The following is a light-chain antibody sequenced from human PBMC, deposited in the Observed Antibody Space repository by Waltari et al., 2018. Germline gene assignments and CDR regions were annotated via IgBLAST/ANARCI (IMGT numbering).Light chain of an antibody. J-gene: IGKJ1*01. CDR3: QQYNNWPWT. CDR1: QSVGSN. Sequence: DIVMTQSPATLSVSLGERATLSCRASQSVGSNYLAWYQQTPGQAPRLLISSASTRATGVPARFSGSGSGTEFTLTISSLQSEDFAIYYCQQYNNWPWTFGQGTKVEI. CDR2: SAS. V-gene: IGKV3-15*01.